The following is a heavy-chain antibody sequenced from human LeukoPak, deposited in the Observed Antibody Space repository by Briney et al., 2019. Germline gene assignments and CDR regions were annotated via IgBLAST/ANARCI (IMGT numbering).Heavy chain of an antibody. J-gene: IGHJ5*01. CDR1: GFTFSSYS. Sequence: GESLRLSCAASGFTFSSYSISWVRQAPGKGLEWVSYISTSSAVMYYADSVKGRFTISRDDARNSVSLQMNSLRADDTAVYYCARDVGYCSGGSCYRWFASWGQGTLVIVSS. D-gene: IGHD2-15*01. CDR2: ISTSSAVM. CDR3: ARDVGYCSGGSCYRWFAS. V-gene: IGHV3-48*01.